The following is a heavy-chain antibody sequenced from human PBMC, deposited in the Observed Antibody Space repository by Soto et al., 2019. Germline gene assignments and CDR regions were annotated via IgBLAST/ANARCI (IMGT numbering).Heavy chain of an antibody. Sequence: LVQSGAEVKKPGSSVKVSCKASGGSFSRHGISWVRQAPGQGLEWMGGITRIDGGTRYAQKFQGRVTITADESTTTAPQSPDTAYMELNSLRSDDTAVYYCARDPALRIGGPTYGMDVWGQGTTVTVSS. J-gene: IGHJ6*02. CDR1: GGSFSRHG. CDR2: ITRIDGGT. D-gene: IGHD1-26*01. CDR3: ARDPALRIGGPTYGMDV. V-gene: IGHV1-69*01.